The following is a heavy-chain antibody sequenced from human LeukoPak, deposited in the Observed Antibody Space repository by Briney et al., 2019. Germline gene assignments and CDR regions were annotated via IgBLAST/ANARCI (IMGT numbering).Heavy chain of an antibody. CDR1: GYTFTSYG. CDR3: ARGRVVPAAIYYYYYYMDV. D-gene: IGHD2-2*01. J-gene: IGHJ6*03. Sequence: GASVKVSCKASGYTFTSYGISWVRQAPGQGLERMGWMNPNSGNTGYAQKFQGRVTITRNTSISTAYMELSSLRSEDTAVYYCARGRVVPAAIYYYYYYMDVWGKGTTVTVSS. CDR2: MNPNSGNT. V-gene: IGHV1-8*03.